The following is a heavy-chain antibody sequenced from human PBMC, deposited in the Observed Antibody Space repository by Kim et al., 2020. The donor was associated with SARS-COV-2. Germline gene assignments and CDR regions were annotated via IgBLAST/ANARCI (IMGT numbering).Heavy chain of an antibody. CDR2: IIPIFGTA. D-gene: IGHD3-9*01. CDR3: ARDSGSYYDILTGYGWFDP. CDR1: GGTFSSYA. J-gene: IGHJ5*02. Sequence: SVKVSCKASGGTFSSYAISWVRQAPGQGLEWMGGIIPIFGTANYAQKFQGRVTITADESTSTAYMELSSLRSEDTAVYYCARDSGSYYDILTGYGWFDPWGQGTLVTVSS. V-gene: IGHV1-69*13.